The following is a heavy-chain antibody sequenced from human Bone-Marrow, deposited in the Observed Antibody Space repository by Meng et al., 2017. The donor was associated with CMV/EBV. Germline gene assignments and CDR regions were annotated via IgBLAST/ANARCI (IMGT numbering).Heavy chain of an antibody. CDR2: IWYDGSNK. CDR1: GFTFSNYG. V-gene: IGHV3-33*01. D-gene: IGHD5-18*01. Sequence: GGSLRLSCAASGFTFSNYGMHWVRQAPGKGLEWVAVIWYDGSNKYYADSVKGRFTISRDNSKNTLYLQMNSLRAEDTAVYYCARPLDTTVGRWNFGYWGQGTLVTVSS. CDR3: ARPLDTTVGRWNFGY. J-gene: IGHJ4*02.